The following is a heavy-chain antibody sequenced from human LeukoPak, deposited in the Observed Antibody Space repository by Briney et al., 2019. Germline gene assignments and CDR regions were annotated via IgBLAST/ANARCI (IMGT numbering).Heavy chain of an antibody. V-gene: IGHV3-23*01. Sequence: GGSLRLSCAASGITFSFYAMSWVRQAPGKGLEWVSAISGSGGSTYYADSVKGRFTISRDNSKNTLYLQMNSLRAEDTAVYYCAKDGAMVRGFYDYWGQGTLVTVSS. CDR3: AKDGAMVRGFYDY. D-gene: IGHD3-10*01. CDR2: ISGSGGST. CDR1: GITFSFYA. J-gene: IGHJ4*02.